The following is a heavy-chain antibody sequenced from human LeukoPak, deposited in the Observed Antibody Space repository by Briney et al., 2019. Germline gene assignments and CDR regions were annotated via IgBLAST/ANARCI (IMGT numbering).Heavy chain of an antibody. Sequence: PSETLSLTCTVSGGSISSYYWSWIRQPPGEGLEWIGYIYYSGSTNYNPSLKSRVTISVDTSKNQFSLKLSSVTAADTAVYYCARHEAYYDFWSGYLRDYYYYGMDVWGQGTTVTVSS. CDR2: IYYSGST. V-gene: IGHV4-59*08. D-gene: IGHD3-3*01. CDR1: GGSISSYY. CDR3: ARHEAYYDFWSGYLRDYYYYGMDV. J-gene: IGHJ6*02.